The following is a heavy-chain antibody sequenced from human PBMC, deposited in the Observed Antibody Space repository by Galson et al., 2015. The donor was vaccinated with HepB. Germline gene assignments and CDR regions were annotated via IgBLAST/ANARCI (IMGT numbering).Heavy chain of an antibody. J-gene: IGHJ4*02. V-gene: IGHV3-23*01. Sequence: SLRLSCAASGFTFSSYAMSWVRQAPGKGLEWVSAISGSGGSTYYADSVKGRFTISRDNSKNTLYLQMNSLRAEDTAVYYCAKVDTAMVTTPDYWGQGTLVTVSS. CDR1: GFTFSSYA. D-gene: IGHD5-18*01. CDR3: AKVDTAMVTTPDY. CDR2: ISGSGGST.